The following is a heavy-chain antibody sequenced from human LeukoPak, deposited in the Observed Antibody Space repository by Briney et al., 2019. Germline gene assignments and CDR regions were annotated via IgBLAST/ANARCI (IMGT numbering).Heavy chain of an antibody. D-gene: IGHD3-22*01. CDR3: ARASYSYDINGWVPFDY. J-gene: IGHJ4*02. CDR1: GGSISSYY. Sequence: SETLSLTCTVSGGSISSYYWSWIRQPAGKGLEWIGRIYTSGSTNYNPSLKSRVTISGDTSKNQFSLRLRSVTAADTAVYYCARASYSYDINGWVPFDYWGQGTLVTVSS. CDR2: IYTSGST. V-gene: IGHV4-4*07.